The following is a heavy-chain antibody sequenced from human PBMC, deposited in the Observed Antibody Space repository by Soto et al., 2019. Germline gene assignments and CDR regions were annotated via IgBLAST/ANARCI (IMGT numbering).Heavy chain of an antibody. CDR1: GGSISSSSYY. D-gene: IGHD3-3*01. J-gene: IGHJ6*02. V-gene: IGHV4-39*07. Sequence: SETLSLTCTVSGGSISSSSYYWGWIRQPPGKGLEWIGSIYYSGSTYYNPSLKSRVTISVDTSENQFSQKLSSVTAADTAVYYCARGPWVREWLSYNYYYYGMDVWGQGTTVTVSS. CDR3: ARGPWVREWLSYNYYYYGMDV. CDR2: IYYSGST.